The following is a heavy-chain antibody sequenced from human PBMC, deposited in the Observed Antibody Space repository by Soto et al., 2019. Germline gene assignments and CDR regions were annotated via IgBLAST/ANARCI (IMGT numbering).Heavy chain of an antibody. CDR2: ISYDGSNK. D-gene: IGHD6-13*01. Sequence: PGGSLRLSCAASGFTFSIYAMHWVCQAPGKGQEWVAVISYDGSNKYYADSVKGRFTISRDNSKNTLYLQMNSLRAEDTAVYYCARDGQQQLVPYYYYGMDVWGQGTTVTVSS. CDR1: GFTFSIYA. CDR3: ARDGQQQLVPYYYYGMDV. V-gene: IGHV3-30-3*01. J-gene: IGHJ6*02.